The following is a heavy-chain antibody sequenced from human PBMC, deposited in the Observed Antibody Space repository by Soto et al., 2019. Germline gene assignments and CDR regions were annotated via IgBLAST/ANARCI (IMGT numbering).Heavy chain of an antibody. D-gene: IGHD3-3*01. Sequence: SETLSLTCTVSGGSISSYYWSWIRQPPGKGLEWIGYIYYSGSTNYNPSLKSRVTISVDTSKNQFSLKLSSVTAADTAVYYCARLRAVTIFGVVPPPPPTPYFDYWGQGTLVTVSS. CDR1: GGSISSYY. CDR3: ARLRAVTIFGVVPPPPPTPYFDY. V-gene: IGHV4-59*08. CDR2: IYYSGST. J-gene: IGHJ4*02.